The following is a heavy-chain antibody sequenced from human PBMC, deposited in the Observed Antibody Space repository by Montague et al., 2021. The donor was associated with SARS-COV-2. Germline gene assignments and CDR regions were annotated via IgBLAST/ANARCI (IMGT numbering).Heavy chain of an antibody. Sequence: TFSSYAMSWVRQPPGKGLEWIGSIYYSGSTYYNPSLKSRVTISVDTSKNQFSLKLSSVTAADTAVYYCARREDYYGSGSYPNWGQGTLVTVSS. CDR2: IYYSGST. CDR1: TFSSYA. J-gene: IGHJ4*02. V-gene: IGHV4-39*01. D-gene: IGHD3-10*01. CDR3: ARREDYYGSGSYPN.